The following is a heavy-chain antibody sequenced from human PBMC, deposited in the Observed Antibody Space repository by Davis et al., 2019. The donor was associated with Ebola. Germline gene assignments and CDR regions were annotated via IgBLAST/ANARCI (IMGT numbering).Heavy chain of an antibody. CDR2: IWYDGSNK. D-gene: IGHD2-2*01. CDR1: GFTFSSYG. J-gene: IGHJ6*02. Sequence: GESLKISCAASGFTFSSYGMHWVRQAPGKGLEWVAVIWYDGSNKYYADSVKGRFTISRDNSKNTLYLQMNSLGAEDTAVYYCARDCGVVVPAAILFPYYYGMDVWGQGTTVTVSS. CDR3: ARDCGVVVPAAILFPYYYGMDV. V-gene: IGHV3-33*01.